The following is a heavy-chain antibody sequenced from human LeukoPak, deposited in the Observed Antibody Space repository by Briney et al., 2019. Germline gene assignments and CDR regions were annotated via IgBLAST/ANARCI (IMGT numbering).Heavy chain of an antibody. V-gene: IGHV3-11*01. CDR3: AREMVAVPDAFDI. J-gene: IGHJ3*02. D-gene: IGHD2-15*01. CDR1: GFTFSDYY. Sequence: GGSLRLSCAASGFTFSDYYMSWIRQAPGKGLEWVSYISSSGSTIYYADSVKGRFTTSRDNAKNSLYLQMNSLRAEDTAVYYCAREMVAVPDAFDIWGQGTMVTVSS. CDR2: ISSSGSTI.